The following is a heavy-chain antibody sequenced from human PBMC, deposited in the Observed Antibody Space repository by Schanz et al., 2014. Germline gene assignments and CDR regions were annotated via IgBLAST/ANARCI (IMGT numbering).Heavy chain of an antibody. Sequence: VHLEESGGGVVQPGRSLRLSCAASGFTFHTYDMHWVRQAPGKGLEWVSGIGGSGDSTHYADSVKGRFTISRDNSKNTLYLQMNSLRAEDTAVYYCARPSDSSWYMDVWGKGTTVTVSS. CDR3: ARPSDSSWYMDV. CDR2: IGGSGDST. D-gene: IGHD2-21*02. CDR1: GFTFHTYD. J-gene: IGHJ6*03. V-gene: IGHV3-NL1*01.